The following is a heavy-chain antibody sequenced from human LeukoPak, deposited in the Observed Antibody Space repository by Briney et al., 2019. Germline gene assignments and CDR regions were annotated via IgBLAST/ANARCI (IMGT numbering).Heavy chain of an antibody. CDR3: ARSPQYGSGSYYKDYYYYMDV. V-gene: IGHV5-51*01. J-gene: IGHJ6*03. Sequence: GASLQFSCKGSGSIFTSYWIGWGRQLAGEGLGWMGIIYAGDSDTRYSPSFQGLTTISDDKSISPSSLQCSLLKASDTAMHYCARSPQYGSGSYYKDYYYYMDVWGKGTTVTVSS. CDR1: GSIFTSYW. CDR2: IYAGDSDT. D-gene: IGHD3-10*01.